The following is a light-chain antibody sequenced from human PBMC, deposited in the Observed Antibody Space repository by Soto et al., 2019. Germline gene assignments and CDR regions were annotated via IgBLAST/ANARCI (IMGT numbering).Light chain of an antibody. Sequence: QSALTQPASVSGSPGQSITISCTGTISDVGAYNHVSWYQHHPGKAPKLMIYEVNNRPSGVSNRFSGSKSGYTASLTISGLQAEDEADYYCCSYTTSDTRVFGTGTKLIVL. J-gene: IGLJ1*01. CDR3: CSYTTSDTRV. CDR1: ISDVGAYNH. V-gene: IGLV2-14*01. CDR2: EVN.